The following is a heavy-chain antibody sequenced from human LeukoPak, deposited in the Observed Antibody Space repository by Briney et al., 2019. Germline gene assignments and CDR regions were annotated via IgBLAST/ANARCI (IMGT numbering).Heavy chain of an antibody. D-gene: IGHD2-2*01. V-gene: IGHV3-30-3*01. CDR3: ARDFPKDIVVVPAALAYYYYGMDV. CDR1: GFTFTNYE. J-gene: IGHJ6*02. Sequence: GGFLRLSCAASGFTFTNYEMSWDRQAPGKGLEWVAVISNDGSNKYYADSVKGRFTISRDNSKNTLYLQMNSLRAEDTAVYYCARDFPKDIVVVPAALAYYYYGMDVWGQGTTVTVSS. CDR2: ISNDGSNK.